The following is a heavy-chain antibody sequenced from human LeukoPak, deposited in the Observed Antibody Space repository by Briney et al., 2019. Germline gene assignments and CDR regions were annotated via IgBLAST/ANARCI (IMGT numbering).Heavy chain of an antibody. V-gene: IGHV5-51*01. D-gene: IGHD2-2*02. CDR3: ARVQTLYPFDY. J-gene: IGHJ4*02. Sequence: GESLKISWKGSGYSFTSYWIGWVRQMPGKGLEWMGVIYPGDSDTRYSPSFQGQVTISADKSISTAYLQWSSLKATDTAIYYCARVQTLYPFDYWGQGTLVTVSS. CDR2: IYPGDSDT. CDR1: GYSFTSYW.